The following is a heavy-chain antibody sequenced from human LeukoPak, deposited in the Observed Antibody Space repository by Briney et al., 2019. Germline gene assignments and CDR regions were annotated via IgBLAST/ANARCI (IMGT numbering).Heavy chain of an antibody. V-gene: IGHV4-34*01. CDR1: GGSFSGYY. J-gene: IGHJ4*02. CDR3: AREGGYRCSSTSCFVDY. CDR2: INHSGST. Sequence: SETLSLTCAVYGGSFSGYYWSWIRQPPGKGLEWIGEINHSGSTNYNPSLKSRVPISGDTSKNQFSLKLSSVTAADTAVYYCAREGGYRCSSTSCFVDYWGQGTLVTVSS. D-gene: IGHD2-2*01.